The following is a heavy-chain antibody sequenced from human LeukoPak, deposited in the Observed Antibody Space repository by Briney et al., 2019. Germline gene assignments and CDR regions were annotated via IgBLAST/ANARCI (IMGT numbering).Heavy chain of an antibody. D-gene: IGHD2-15*01. CDR1: GFSFAGYG. CDR3: AKIKGWSVYYYYMDA. CDR2: ISGGGAST. Sequence: SGGSLRLSCAASGFSFAGYGMSWVRQAPGKGLDWVSGISGGGASTYYADSVKGRFTISRDNSKNTLYLEVHSLRAEDTATFYCAKIKGWSVYYYYMDAWGKRTTVTVSS. V-gene: IGHV3-23*01. J-gene: IGHJ6*03.